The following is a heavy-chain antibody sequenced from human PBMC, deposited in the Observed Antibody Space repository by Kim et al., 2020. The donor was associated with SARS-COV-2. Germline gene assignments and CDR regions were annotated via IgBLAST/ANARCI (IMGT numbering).Heavy chain of an antibody. J-gene: IGHJ6*03. CDR3: ARTLTEATPTATVYMDV. CDR2: IYYSGST. Sequence: SETLSRTCTVSGGSISSYYWSWIRQPPGKGLEWIGYIYYSGSTNYNPSLKSRVTISVDTSKNQFSLKLSSVTAADTAVYYCARTLTEATPTATVYMDVWGKGTTVTVSS. V-gene: IGHV4-59*08. D-gene: IGHD5-18*01. CDR1: GGSISSYY.